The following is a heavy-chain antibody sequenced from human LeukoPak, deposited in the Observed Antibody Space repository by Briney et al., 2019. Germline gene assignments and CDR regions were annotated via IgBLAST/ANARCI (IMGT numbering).Heavy chain of an antibody. Sequence: KPSETLSLTCTVSGGSVSSGSYYWSWIRQPPGKGLEWIGEINHSGSTNYNPSLKSRVTISVDTSKNQFSLKLSSVTAADTAVYYCARWAAAAGHLSRGFDYWGQGTLVTVSS. V-gene: IGHV4-39*07. J-gene: IGHJ4*02. CDR2: INHSGST. D-gene: IGHD6-13*01. CDR1: GGSVSSGSYY. CDR3: ARWAAAAGHLSRGFDY.